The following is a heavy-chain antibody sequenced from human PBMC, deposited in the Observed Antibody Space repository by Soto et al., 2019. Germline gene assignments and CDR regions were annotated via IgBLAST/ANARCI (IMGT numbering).Heavy chain of an antibody. D-gene: IGHD5-18*01. J-gene: IGHJ4*02. CDR2: ISHTGGTT. Sequence: EVQLLESGGGLVQPGGSLRLSCAASGLTFSIYAMGWVRQAPGKGLDWVSAISHTGGTTYYTDSVKGRFTISRDNSKNTLYLQMNSLRAEDTAIFYCATRYSIAYWGQGTLVAVSS. CDR3: ATRYSIAY. CDR1: GLTFSIYA. V-gene: IGHV3-23*01.